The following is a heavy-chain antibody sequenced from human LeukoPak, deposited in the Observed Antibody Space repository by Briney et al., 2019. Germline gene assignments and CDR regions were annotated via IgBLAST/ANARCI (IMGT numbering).Heavy chain of an antibody. CDR1: GGSISSYY. Sequence: SETLSLTCTVSGGSISSYYWSWIRQPAGKGLEWIGRIYTSGSTNYNPSLKSRVTMSVDTSKNQFSLKLSSVTAADTAVYYCARIYDFWSASIYYFDYWGQGTLVTVSS. J-gene: IGHJ4*02. CDR2: IYTSGST. V-gene: IGHV4-4*07. D-gene: IGHD3-3*01. CDR3: ARIYDFWSASIYYFDY.